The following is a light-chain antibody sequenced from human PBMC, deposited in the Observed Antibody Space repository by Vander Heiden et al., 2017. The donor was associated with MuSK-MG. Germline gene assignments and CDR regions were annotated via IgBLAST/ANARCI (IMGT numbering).Light chain of an antibody. CDR1: TRDCRGDPY. CDR3: SSYTSTRTLV. V-gene: IGLV2-14*01. CDR2: EGS. Sequence: QSALPQSASVSGSPRQPISISCTGTTRDCRGDPYVSWYQEHTGKPPRLIIFEGSNRPSGVSNRFSGSKSGNTASLTISGLQAEDEADYYCSSYTSTRTLVFGTGTKVTVL. J-gene: IGLJ1*01.